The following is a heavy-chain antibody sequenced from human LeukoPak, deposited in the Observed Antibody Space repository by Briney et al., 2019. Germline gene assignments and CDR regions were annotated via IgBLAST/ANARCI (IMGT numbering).Heavy chain of an antibody. Sequence: SETLSLTCTVSGYSISSGYYWGWIRQPPGKGLEWIGSIYHSGSTYYNPSLKSRVTISVDKSRNQFSLRLSSVTAADTAFYYCARDVGARLPGYWGQGILVTVSS. CDR3: ARDVGARLPGY. CDR1: GYSISSGYY. V-gene: IGHV4-38-2*02. J-gene: IGHJ4*02. CDR2: IYHSGST. D-gene: IGHD6-6*01.